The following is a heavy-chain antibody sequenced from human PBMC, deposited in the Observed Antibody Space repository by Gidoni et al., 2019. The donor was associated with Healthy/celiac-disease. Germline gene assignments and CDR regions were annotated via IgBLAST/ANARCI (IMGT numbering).Heavy chain of an antibody. V-gene: IGHV3-53*01. CDR1: GFHVVSNY. CDR2: IYSVGST. CDR3: ARASGASSGWYSFPFDI. Sequence: EVQLVESGGGLIQPGGSLRLSCAASGFHVVSNYMSWVRQAPGKGLEWVSVIYSVGSTYYADSVKGRFTISRDNSKNTLYLQMNRLRAEDTAVYYCARASGASSGWYSFPFDIWGQGTMVTVSS. D-gene: IGHD6-19*01. J-gene: IGHJ3*02.